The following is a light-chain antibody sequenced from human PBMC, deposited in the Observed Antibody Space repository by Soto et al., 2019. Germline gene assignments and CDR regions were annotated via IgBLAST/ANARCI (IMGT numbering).Light chain of an antibody. CDR3: QQYNSYWT. Sequence: DIQMTQSPSTLSASVGDRVTITCRASQSIRSWLAWYQQKPGKAPKLLIYKASSLDSGVPSRFNGSGSGTDFTLTISRLQPDDFATYYCQQYNSYWTFGQGTKVEIK. V-gene: IGKV1-5*03. J-gene: IGKJ1*01. CDR1: QSIRSW. CDR2: KAS.